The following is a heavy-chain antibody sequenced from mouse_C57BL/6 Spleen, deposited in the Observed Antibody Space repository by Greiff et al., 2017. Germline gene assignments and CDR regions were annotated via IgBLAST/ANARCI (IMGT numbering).Heavy chain of an antibody. CDR3: ARRGYSNYPYAMDY. CDR2: INPNYGTT. CDR1: GYSFTDYN. J-gene: IGHJ4*01. Sequence: EVQLQQSVPELVKPGASVKISCKASGYSFTDYNMNWVKQSNGKSLEWIGVINPNYGTTSYNQKFKGKATLTVDQSSSTAYMQLNSLTSEDSAVYYCARRGYSNYPYAMDYWGQGTSVTVSS. V-gene: IGHV1-39*01. D-gene: IGHD2-5*01.